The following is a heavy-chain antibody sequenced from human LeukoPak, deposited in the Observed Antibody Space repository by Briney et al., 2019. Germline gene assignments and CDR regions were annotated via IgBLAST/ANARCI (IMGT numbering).Heavy chain of an antibody. CDR3: ARDGGSLYYYYYYMDV. CDR1: GFTFSSYW. CDR2: IKQDGSEK. Sequence: GGSLRLSCAASGFTFSSYWMSWVRQAPGKGLEWVANIKQDGSEKYYVDSVKGRFTISRDNAKNSLYLQMNSLRAEDTAVYYCARDGGSLYYYYYYMDVWGKGTTVTVSS. D-gene: IGHD3-16*01. V-gene: IGHV3-7*01. J-gene: IGHJ6*03.